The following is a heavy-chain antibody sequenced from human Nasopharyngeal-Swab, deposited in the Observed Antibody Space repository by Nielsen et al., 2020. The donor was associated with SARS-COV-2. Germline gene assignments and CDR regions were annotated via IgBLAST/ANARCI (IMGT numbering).Heavy chain of an antibody. D-gene: IGHD5-18*01. V-gene: IGHV1-46*01. CDR1: GYTFTSYY. Sequence: ASVKVSCKASGYTFTSYYMHWVRQAPGQGLEWMGIINPSGGSTSYAQKFQGRATMTRDTSTSTVYMELSSLRSEDTAVYYCARGGLTAMVPDDAFDIWGQGTMVTVSS. CDR3: ARGGLTAMVPDDAFDI. CDR2: INPSGGST. J-gene: IGHJ3*02.